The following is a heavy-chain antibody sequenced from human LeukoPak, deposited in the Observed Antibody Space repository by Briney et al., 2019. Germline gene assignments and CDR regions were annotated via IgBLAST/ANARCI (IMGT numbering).Heavy chain of an antibody. CDR3: ARDRGPGYFDL. D-gene: IGHD1-14*01. J-gene: IGHJ2*01. V-gene: IGHV4-59*12. CDR2: IYHSGST. CDR1: GGSISSYY. Sequence: SETLSLTCTVSGGSISSYYWSWIRQPPGKGLEWIGYIYHSGSTYYNPSLKSRVTISVDRSKNQFSLKLSSVTAADTAVYYCARDRGPGYFDLWGRGTLVTVSS.